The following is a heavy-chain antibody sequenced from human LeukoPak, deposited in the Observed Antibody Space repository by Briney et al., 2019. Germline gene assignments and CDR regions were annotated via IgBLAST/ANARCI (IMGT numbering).Heavy chain of an antibody. D-gene: IGHD2-15*01. CDR1: GFTFSNYG. J-gene: IGHJ4*02. V-gene: IGHV3-33*01. CDR2: IWYDGSNK. Sequence: GGSLRLSCAASGFTFSNYGMHWVRQAPGKGLEWVALIWYDGSNKYYTDVDSVKGRFTISRDNSKNTLYLQMNSLRVEDRAVYYCARDRYCSGGSCYQAPAYGGQGTLVTVSS. CDR3: ARDRYCSGGSCYQAPAY.